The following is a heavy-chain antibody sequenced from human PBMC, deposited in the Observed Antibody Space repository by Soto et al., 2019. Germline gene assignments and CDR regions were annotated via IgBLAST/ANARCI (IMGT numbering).Heavy chain of an antibody. CDR1: GFTFSNFN. J-gene: IGHJ6*03. V-gene: IGHV3-21*01. CDR2: ISSRSSYI. D-gene: IGHD2-2*01. CDR3: ARKGQYCSSTSCSYYYYYMDV. Sequence: EVQLVESGGGLVNPGGSLRLSCAASGFTFSNFNMNWVRQAPGKGLEWVSSISSRSSYIYYADSVEGRFTISRDSAKNSLYLQMKNLRAEDTAVYYCARKGQYCSSTSCSYYYYYMDVWGKGTTVTVSS.